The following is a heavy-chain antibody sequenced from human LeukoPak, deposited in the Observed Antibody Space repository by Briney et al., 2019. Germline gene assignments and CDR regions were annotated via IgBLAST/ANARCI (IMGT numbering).Heavy chain of an antibody. J-gene: IGHJ4*02. CDR3: ARGGGQTPYEFWSGSDY. Sequence: GGSLRLSCAASGFTFSSYWMSWVRQAPGKGLEWVANIKQDGSEKYYVESVKGRFTISRDNAKNSLYLQMNSLRAEDTAVYYCARGGGQTPYEFWSGSDYWGQGTLVTVSS. CDR2: IKQDGSEK. D-gene: IGHD3-3*01. V-gene: IGHV3-7*01. CDR1: GFTFSSYW.